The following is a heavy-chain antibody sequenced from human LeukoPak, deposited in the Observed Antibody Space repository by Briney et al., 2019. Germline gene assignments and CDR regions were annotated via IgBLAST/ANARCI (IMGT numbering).Heavy chain of an antibody. J-gene: IGHJ3*02. V-gene: IGHV3-74*01. Sequence: GGSLRLSCAASGFTFSSYWMHWVRQAPGKGLVWVSRINSDGSSTSHADSVKGRFTISRDNVKNTLYLQMNSLRAEDTAVYYCASRSGSFQSVGAFDIWGQGTMVTVSS. CDR3: ASRSGSFQSVGAFDI. D-gene: IGHD3-10*01. CDR1: GFTFSSYW. CDR2: INSDGSST.